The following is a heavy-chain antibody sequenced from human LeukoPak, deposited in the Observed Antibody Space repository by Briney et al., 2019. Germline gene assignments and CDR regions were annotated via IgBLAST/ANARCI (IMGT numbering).Heavy chain of an antibody. CDR3: ARHPTYYYDSSGYYNPDY. Sequence: PSETLSLTCTVSGGSISSSSYYWGWIRQPPGKGLEWIGSIYYSGSTYYNPSLKSRVTISVDTSKNQFSLKLSSVTAADTAVYYCARHPTYYYDSSGYYNPDYWGQGTLVTVSS. D-gene: IGHD3-22*01. CDR2: IYYSGST. CDR1: GGSISSSSYY. V-gene: IGHV4-39*01. J-gene: IGHJ4*02.